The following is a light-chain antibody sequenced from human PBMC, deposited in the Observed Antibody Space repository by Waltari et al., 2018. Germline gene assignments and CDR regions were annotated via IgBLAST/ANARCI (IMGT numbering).Light chain of an antibody. Sequence: QSVLTQPPSVSEAPRQRVIISCSGSSSNIGNNAVNWYQQFPGKAPRLLIYQDDLLSSGVADRFSASKSGTSAALASSGLQSEDEADYYCAAWDDSLSGWVFGGGTKLTVL. V-gene: IGLV1-36*01. CDR3: AAWDDSLSGWV. J-gene: IGLJ3*02. CDR2: QDD. CDR1: SSNIGNNA.